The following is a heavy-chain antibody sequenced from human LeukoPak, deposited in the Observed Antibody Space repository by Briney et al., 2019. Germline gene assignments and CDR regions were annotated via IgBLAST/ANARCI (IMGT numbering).Heavy chain of an antibody. J-gene: IGHJ4*02. CDR1: GGSITNTNYY. D-gene: IGHD6-19*01. V-gene: IGHV4-39*07. CDR2: VYHSGIT. Sequence: PSETLSLTCTVSGGSITNTNYYWAWIRQPPGEGLEWIGSVYHSGITYYTPSLKSRVSISVDTSKNQFSLKVTSVTAADTAVYYCARQQWLRNPLDYWGQGTLVTVSS. CDR3: ARQQWLRNPLDY.